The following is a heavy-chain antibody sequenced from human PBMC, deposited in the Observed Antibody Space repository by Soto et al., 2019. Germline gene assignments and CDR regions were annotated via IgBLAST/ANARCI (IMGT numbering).Heavy chain of an antibody. CDR1: GYTFASYD. D-gene: IGHD2-21*01. V-gene: IGHV1-8*01. J-gene: IGHJ5*01. CDR3: AWSDGYDCNGLDS. Sequence: QVQLVQSGAEVKTPGASVKVSCKASGYTFASYDINWVRQAPGQGLEWMGWMNPNSGNTGFAQKFQGRLTLTRDTALTIAHRELSSLRNEDTAVYYCAWSDGYDCNGLDSWGQGTRVTVS. CDR2: MNPNSGNT.